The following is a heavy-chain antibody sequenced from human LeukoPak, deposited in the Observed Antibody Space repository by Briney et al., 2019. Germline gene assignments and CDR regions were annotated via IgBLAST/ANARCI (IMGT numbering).Heavy chain of an antibody. V-gene: IGHV4-59*01. CDR3: ARTTEAHSWRTRYYDYYMDV. CDR1: GDSISSYY. J-gene: IGHJ6*03. Sequence: ASETLSLTCTVSGDSISSYYWSWIRQPPGKGLEWIGYIYYSGSTNYNPSLKSRVTISVDTSKNQFSLKLSSVTAADTAVYYCARTTEAHSWRTRYYDYYMDVWGKGTTVTISS. D-gene: IGHD6-13*01. CDR2: IYYSGST.